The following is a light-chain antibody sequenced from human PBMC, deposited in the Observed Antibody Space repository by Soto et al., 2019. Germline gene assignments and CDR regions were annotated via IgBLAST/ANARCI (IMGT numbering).Light chain of an antibody. V-gene: IGLV2-14*01. J-gene: IGLJ2*01. CDR1: SSDVGGYNY. CDR3: SSYTSSGTYVV. Sequence: QSALTQPASVSGSPGQSITISCTGTSSDVGGYNYVSWYQQHPGKAPKLMIYGVSDRPSGVSDRFSGSKSDNSASLTISGLQAEDEAHYYCSSYTSSGTYVVFGGGTKLTVL. CDR2: GVS.